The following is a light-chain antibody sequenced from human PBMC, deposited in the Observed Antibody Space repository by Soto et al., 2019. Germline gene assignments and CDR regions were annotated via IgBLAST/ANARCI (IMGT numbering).Light chain of an antibody. CDR2: GAS. V-gene: IGKV3-20*01. CDR1: QSVGSTY. Sequence: EIVLTQSPGTLSLSPGERATLSCRASQSVGSTYLAWYQHKLGQAPRLLIYGASSKASGIPDRFSGSGSGTDFTLTITKLEPEDFAVYYCQEYGSSPRSFGQGTKVDIK. J-gene: IGKJ1*01. CDR3: QEYGSSPRS.